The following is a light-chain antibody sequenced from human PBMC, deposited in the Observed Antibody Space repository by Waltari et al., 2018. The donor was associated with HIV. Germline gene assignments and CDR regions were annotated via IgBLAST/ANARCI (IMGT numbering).Light chain of an antibody. CDR2: GVN. J-gene: IGLJ3*02. V-gene: IGLV2-11*01. Sequence: QSALTPPRSVSGSPGQSVTISCTGTSRYANHYNYVSWYQHHPGEAPKLVIFGVNKRPSGVPDRFSGSNSGNTASLTISGLQAEDEGHYYCCSYAGSNIHWVFGGGTKLTVL. CDR3: CSYAGSNIHWV. CDR1: SRYANHYNY.